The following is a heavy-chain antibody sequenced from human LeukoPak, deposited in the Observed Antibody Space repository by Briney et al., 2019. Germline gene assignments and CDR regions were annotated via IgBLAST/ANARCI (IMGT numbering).Heavy chain of an antibody. J-gene: IGHJ5*02. V-gene: IGHV4-39*07. CDR1: GGSLSSSSYY. D-gene: IGHD2-15*01. CDR3: AREPGYCSVGSCYSGYVFVYWFDP. Sequence: SETLSLTRTVSGGSLSSSSYYWGWIREPPGKGREGFGSICYSGTTSYNPSLKSRVTISVDTSKNQFSLKLSSVTAAATAVYYCAREPGYCSVGSCYSGYVFVYWFDPWGQGTLVTVSS. CDR2: ICYSGTT.